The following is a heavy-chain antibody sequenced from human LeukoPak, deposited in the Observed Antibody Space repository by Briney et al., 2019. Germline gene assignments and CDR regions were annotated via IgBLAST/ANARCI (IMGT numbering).Heavy chain of an antibody. CDR1: GYTFTGYY. J-gene: IGHJ6*03. V-gene: IGHV1-2*02. Sequence: ASVKVSCKASGYTFTGYYMHWVRQAPGQGLEWMGWINPNSGGTNYAQKFQGRVTMTRDTSISTAYMELSRLRSDDTAVYYCASGLLWFGEPYYMDVWGKGTTVTVSS. CDR2: INPNSGGT. CDR3: ASGLLWFGEPYYMDV. D-gene: IGHD3-10*01.